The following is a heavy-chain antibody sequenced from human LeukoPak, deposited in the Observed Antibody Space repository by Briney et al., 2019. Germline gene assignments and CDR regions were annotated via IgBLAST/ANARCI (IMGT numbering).Heavy chain of an antibody. J-gene: IGHJ4*02. CDR2: ISAHYGNT. CDR1: GYIFTRYG. Sequence: GASVTVSCKASGYIFTRYGISWVRQAPGQGLEWMGWISAHYGNTNYAQKFQGRLTMTTDTSTNTAYLQLRSLRPDDTAVDYCGRDFCHGHCSGLSCCLLDYWGQGSLVTVSS. V-gene: IGHV1-18*01. D-gene: IGHD2-15*01. CDR3: GRDFCHGHCSGLSCCLLDY.